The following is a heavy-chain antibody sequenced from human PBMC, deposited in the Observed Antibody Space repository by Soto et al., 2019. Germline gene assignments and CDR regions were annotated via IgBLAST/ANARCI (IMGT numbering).Heavy chain of an antibody. CDR1: GGTFSSYA. J-gene: IGHJ3*02. CDR3: ATDLVGAMSSDAFDI. Sequence: GASVKVSCKASGGTFSSYAISWVRQAPGKGLEWMGGIDPEDGETNYAQKFQGRVTMTEDTSTNTAYMELSSLRSEDTAVYYCATDLVGAMSSDAFDIWGQGTMVTVSS. V-gene: IGHV1-24*01. CDR2: IDPEDGET. D-gene: IGHD1-26*01.